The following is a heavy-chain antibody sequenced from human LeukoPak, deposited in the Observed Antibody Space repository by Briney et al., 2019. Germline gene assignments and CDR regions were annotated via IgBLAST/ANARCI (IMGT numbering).Heavy chain of an antibody. Sequence: GGSLRLSCAASGFTFDDYAMHWVRQAPGKGLEWVSGISWNSGSIGYADSVKGRFTISRDNAKNSLYLQMNSPRAEDTALYYCAKDVRLYPDSSSCYDYWGQGTLVTVSS. D-gene: IGHD6-13*01. CDR3: AKDVRLYPDSSSCYDY. J-gene: IGHJ4*02. CDR2: ISWNSGSI. V-gene: IGHV3-9*01. CDR1: GFTFDDYA.